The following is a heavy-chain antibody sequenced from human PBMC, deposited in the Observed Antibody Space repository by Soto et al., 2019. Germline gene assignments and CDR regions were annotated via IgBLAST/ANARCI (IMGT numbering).Heavy chain of an antibody. Sequence: QLQLQESGSGLVKPSQTLSLTCAVSGGSISSGGYSWSWIRQPPGKGLEWIGYVYHSGSTYYNPSLQSRATVSLDKSKNQFSLKLSSVTAADTAVYYCARAPDDFWSGYQPFDYWNQGTLVTVSS. J-gene: IGHJ4*02. V-gene: IGHV4-30-2*01. CDR1: GGSISSGGYS. D-gene: IGHD3-3*01. CDR2: VYHSGST. CDR3: ARAPDDFWSGYQPFDY.